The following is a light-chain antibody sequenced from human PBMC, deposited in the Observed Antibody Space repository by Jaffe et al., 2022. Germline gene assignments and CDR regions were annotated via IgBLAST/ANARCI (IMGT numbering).Light chain of an antibody. V-gene: IGLV5-45*01. CDR2: YKSDSDK. CDR1: SDIDVDTSR. J-gene: IGLJ2*01. Sequence: QAVLTQPASLSASPGASASLTCTLRSDIDVDTSRIYWYQQKPGSPLQYLLNYKSDSDKRQGSGVPSRFSGSKDASANAGILLISGLQSEDEADYYCMMWHKTSYVVFGGGTKLTVL. CDR3: MMWHKTSYVV.